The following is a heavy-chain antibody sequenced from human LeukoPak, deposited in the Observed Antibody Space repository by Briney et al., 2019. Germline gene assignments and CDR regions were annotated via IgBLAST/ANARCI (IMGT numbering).Heavy chain of an antibody. J-gene: IGHJ4*02. CDR3: ATLDIVASKAFDY. D-gene: IGHD5-12*01. Sequence: SGTPSPTCTVSGGSISSYYWSWIQQPPGEGLGWIGYIYYSGSTNYNPSLKSRVTISVDTSKNQFSLKLSSVTAADTAVYYCATLDIVASKAFDYWGQGTLVTVSS. CDR1: GGSISSYY. V-gene: IGHV4-59*08. CDR2: IYYSGST.